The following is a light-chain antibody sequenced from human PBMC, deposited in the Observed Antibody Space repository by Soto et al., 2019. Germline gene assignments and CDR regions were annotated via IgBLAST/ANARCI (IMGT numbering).Light chain of an antibody. J-gene: IGKJ4*01. V-gene: IGKV3D-20*02. CDR3: QQRSRWPT. Sequence: EIVLTQSPGTLSLSPGERATLSCRASQSVSSSYLAWYQQRPGQAPRLLIYDASNRASGVPARFSGGGSGTDFTLTISSLEPEDFALYYCQQRSRWPTFGGGTKVDIK. CDR1: QSVSSSY. CDR2: DAS.